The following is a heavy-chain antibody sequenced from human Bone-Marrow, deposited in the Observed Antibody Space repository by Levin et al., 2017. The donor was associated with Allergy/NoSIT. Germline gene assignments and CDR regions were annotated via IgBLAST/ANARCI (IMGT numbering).Heavy chain of an antibody. CDR2: ISGSGGST. Sequence: SCAASGFTFSSYAMSWVRQAPGKGLEWVSAISGSGGSTYYADSVKGRFTISRDNSKNTLYLQMNSLRAEDTAVYYCAKDLGQKYDILTGYLYYFDYWGQGTLVTVSS. D-gene: IGHD3-9*01. V-gene: IGHV3-23*01. CDR1: GFTFSSYA. J-gene: IGHJ4*02. CDR3: AKDLGQKYDILTGYLYYFDY.